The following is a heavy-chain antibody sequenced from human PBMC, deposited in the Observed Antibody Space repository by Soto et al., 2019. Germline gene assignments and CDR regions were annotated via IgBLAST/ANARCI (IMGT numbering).Heavy chain of an antibody. Sequence: QVQLQESGPGLVKPSGTLSLTCAVSGGSISSSNWWSWVRQPPGKGLEWIGEIYHSGSTNYNPSLKSRVTISVDTSKNQFSLKLSSVTAADTAVYYCASSGWFGELLVSAVGSLTDWGQGTLVTVSS. D-gene: IGHD3-10*01. V-gene: IGHV4-4*02. CDR1: GGSISSSNW. J-gene: IGHJ4*02. CDR2: IYHSGST. CDR3: ASSGWFGELLVSAVGSLTD.